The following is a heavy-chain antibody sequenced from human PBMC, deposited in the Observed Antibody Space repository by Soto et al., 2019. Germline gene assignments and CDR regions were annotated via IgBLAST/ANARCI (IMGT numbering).Heavy chain of an antibody. D-gene: IGHD6-13*01. J-gene: IGHJ3*02. CDR3: ARDRKGSWFDAFDI. V-gene: IGHV1-18*04. CDR2: ISGSNGNT. Sequence: ASVKVSCKASGYTFTSHGISWVRQAPGQGLEWMGWISGSNGNTNYAQKLQGRVTLATDTSTSTAYMELTSLRSDDTAIYYCARDRKGSWFDAFDIWGQGTVVTV. CDR1: GYTFTSHG.